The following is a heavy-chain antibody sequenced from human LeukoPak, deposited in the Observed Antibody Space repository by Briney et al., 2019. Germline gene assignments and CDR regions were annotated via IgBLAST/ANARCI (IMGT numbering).Heavy chain of an antibody. CDR3: ARGSVESGYKDY. Sequence: SVKVSCKASGGTLSSYAISWVRQAPRQGLEWMGGIIPIFGTANYAQKFQGRVTITADESTSTAYMELSSLRSEDTAVYYCARGSVESGYKDYWGQGTLVTVSS. CDR2: IIPIFGTA. D-gene: IGHD5-12*01. V-gene: IGHV1-69*13. CDR1: GGTLSSYA. J-gene: IGHJ4*02.